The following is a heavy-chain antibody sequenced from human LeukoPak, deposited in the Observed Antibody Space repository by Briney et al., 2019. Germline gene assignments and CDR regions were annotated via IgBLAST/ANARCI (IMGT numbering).Heavy chain of an antibody. Sequence: GASVKVSCKASGYTFTSYGISWVRQAPGQGLEWMGWISAYNGNTNYAQKLQGRVTMTTDTSTSTAYMELRSLRSEDTAVYYCASRYSSSWGYYYYYYMDVWGKGTTVTVSS. V-gene: IGHV1-18*01. CDR1: GYTFTSYG. J-gene: IGHJ6*03. CDR2: ISAYNGNT. CDR3: ASRYSSSWGYYYYYYMDV. D-gene: IGHD6-6*01.